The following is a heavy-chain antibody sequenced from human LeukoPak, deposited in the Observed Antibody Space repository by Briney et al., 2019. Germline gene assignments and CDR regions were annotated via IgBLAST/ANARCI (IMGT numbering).Heavy chain of an antibody. J-gene: IGHJ4*02. CDR1: GFTFSSHP. Sequence: GGSLRLSCSGSGFTFSSHPMHWVRQAPGKGLEYVSAISFDGGSTYYADSVKGRFTIPRDNSKNTLYLQMSSLRVEDTAVYYCVKALYDSGGYYYAYWGQGTLVTVSS. D-gene: IGHD3-22*01. V-gene: IGHV3-64D*06. CDR3: VKALYDSGGYYYAY. CDR2: ISFDGGST.